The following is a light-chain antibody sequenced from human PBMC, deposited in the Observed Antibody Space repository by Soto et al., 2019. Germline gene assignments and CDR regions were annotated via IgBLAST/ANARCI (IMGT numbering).Light chain of an antibody. CDR2: AAS. CDR1: QSISSY. CDR3: QQSYSTPLP. V-gene: IGKV1-39*01. Sequence: INMTQSPSALSASVGDRVTLTCRASQSISSYLNWYQQKPGKAPKLLIYAASSLQSGVPSRFSGSGSGTTFTLTISSLQPEDFATYYCQQSYSTPLPFGGGTKVAIK. J-gene: IGKJ4*01.